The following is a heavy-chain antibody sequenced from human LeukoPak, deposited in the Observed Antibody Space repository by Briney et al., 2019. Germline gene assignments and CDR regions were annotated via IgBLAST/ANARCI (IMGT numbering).Heavy chain of an antibody. CDR2: IKQDGSEK. Sequence: GGTLRLSCAASGITFSSYGMSWVRQAPGKGLEWVANIKQDGSEKYYVDSVKGRFTISRDNAKNSLYLQMNSLRAEDTAVYYCARDLGGAADYWGQGTLVTVSS. J-gene: IGHJ4*02. V-gene: IGHV3-7*01. CDR3: ARDLGGAADY. CDR1: GITFSSYG. D-gene: IGHD2-15*01.